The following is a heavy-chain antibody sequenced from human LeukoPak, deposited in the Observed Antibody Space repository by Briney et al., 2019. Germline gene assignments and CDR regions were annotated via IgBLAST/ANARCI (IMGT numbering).Heavy chain of an antibody. V-gene: IGHV3-21*01. Sequence: PGGSLRLSCAASGFTFSCYSMYWVRQAPGKGLEWVSSISSSSSYIYYADSVKGRFTISRDNAKNSLYLQMNSLRAEDTAVYYCAKVTGSGSYLADAFDIWRHGTVVTVSS. J-gene: IGHJ3*02. D-gene: IGHD3-10*01. CDR1: GFTFSCYS. CDR2: ISSSSSYI. CDR3: AKVTGSGSYLADAFDI.